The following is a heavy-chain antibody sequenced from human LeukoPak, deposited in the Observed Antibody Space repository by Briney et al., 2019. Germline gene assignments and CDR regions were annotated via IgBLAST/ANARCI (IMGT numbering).Heavy chain of an antibody. CDR3: ATHTIVGVVTYAFHI. D-gene: IGHD3-3*01. CDR1: GYTFTGYY. J-gene: IGHJ3*02. Sequence: RGASVKVSCKASGYTFTGYYMHWVRQAPGQGLEWMGWINPNSGGTNYAQKFQGRVTMTRDTSISTAYMELSRLRSEDTAVYYCATHTIVGVVTYAFHIWGRGTLVTVSS. CDR2: INPNSGGT. V-gene: IGHV1-2*02.